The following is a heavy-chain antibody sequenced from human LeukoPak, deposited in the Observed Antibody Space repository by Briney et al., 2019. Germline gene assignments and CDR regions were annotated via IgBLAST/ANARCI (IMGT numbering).Heavy chain of an antibody. CDR1: GFTFSSYG. D-gene: IGHD6-25*01. Sequence: GRSLRLSCAASGFTFSSYGMHWVRQAPGKGLEWVAVIWYDGSNKYYADSVKGRFTISRDNSKNTLYLQMNSLRAEDTAVYYCARDVSGNYAFDIWGQGTMVTVSS. CDR2: IWYDGSNK. V-gene: IGHV3-33*01. J-gene: IGHJ3*02. CDR3: ARDVSGNYAFDI.